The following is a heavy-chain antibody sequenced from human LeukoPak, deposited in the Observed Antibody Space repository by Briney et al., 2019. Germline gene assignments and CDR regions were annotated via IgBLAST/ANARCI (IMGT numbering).Heavy chain of an antibody. Sequence: GGSLRLSCAASGFTFSSYGMHWVRQAPGKGLEWVAFIRYDGSNKYYADSVKGRFTISRDNSKNTLYLQTNSLRAEDTAVYYCARDSSGWNFDYWGQGTLVTVSS. CDR3: ARDSSGWNFDY. CDR1: GFTFSSYG. D-gene: IGHD6-19*01. V-gene: IGHV3-30*02. CDR2: IRYDGSNK. J-gene: IGHJ4*02.